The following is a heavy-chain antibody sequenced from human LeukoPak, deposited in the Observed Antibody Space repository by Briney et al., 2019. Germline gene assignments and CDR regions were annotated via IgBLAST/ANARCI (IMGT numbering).Heavy chain of an antibody. CDR2: ISYDGSNK. Sequence: GGSLRLSCAASGFTFSSYGMHWVRQAPGKGPEWVAVISYDGSNKYYADSVKGRFTISRDNSKNTLYLQMNSLRAEDTAVYYCAKDRPYYDFWSGYYPDCGMDVWGQGTTVTVSS. D-gene: IGHD3-3*01. CDR3: AKDRPYYDFWSGYYPDCGMDV. CDR1: GFTFSSYG. V-gene: IGHV3-30*18. J-gene: IGHJ6*02.